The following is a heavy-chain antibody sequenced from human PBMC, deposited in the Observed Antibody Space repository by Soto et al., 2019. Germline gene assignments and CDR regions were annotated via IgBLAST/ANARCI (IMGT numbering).Heavy chain of an antibody. CDR1: GYTFTGYY. J-gene: IGHJ6*02. CDR2: INPNSGGT. D-gene: IGHD6-6*01. V-gene: IGHV1-2*02. CDR3: ARSXPHYSSSWVFYYYGMDV. Sequence: GASVKVSCKGSGYTFTGYYMHWVRQAPGQGLEWMGWINPNSGGTNYAQKFQGRVTMTRDTSISTAYMELSRLRSDDTAVYYCARSXPHYSSSWVFYYYGMDVWGQGTTVTVSS.